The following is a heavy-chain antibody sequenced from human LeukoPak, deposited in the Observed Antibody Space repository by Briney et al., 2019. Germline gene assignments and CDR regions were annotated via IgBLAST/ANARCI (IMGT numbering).Heavy chain of an antibody. CDR3: ARRNYDILTGPLFDY. CDR2: LNPRSGNA. Sequence: ASVKVSCKASGYTFISYNINWVRQATGQGLEWMGWLNPRSGNAVYLQKFQGRLTITRDTSTDTVYMDLSSLTAEDTAVYYCARRNYDILTGPLFDYWGQGTLVTVSS. D-gene: IGHD3-9*01. CDR1: GYTFISYN. V-gene: IGHV1-8*03. J-gene: IGHJ4*02.